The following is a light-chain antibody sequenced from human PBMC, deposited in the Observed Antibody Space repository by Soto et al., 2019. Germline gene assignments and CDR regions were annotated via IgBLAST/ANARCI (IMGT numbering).Light chain of an antibody. CDR1: QGIRNE. CDR3: QHYNSYSEA. J-gene: IGKJ1*01. V-gene: IGKV1-17*01. Sequence: IQMTQSQSSLSASVGDRVTITCRATQGIRNELGWYQQKPGKAPKLLIYAASSLHSGVPSRFSGSGSGTEFTLTISSLQPDDFATYYCQHYNSYSEAFGQGTKVDIK. CDR2: AAS.